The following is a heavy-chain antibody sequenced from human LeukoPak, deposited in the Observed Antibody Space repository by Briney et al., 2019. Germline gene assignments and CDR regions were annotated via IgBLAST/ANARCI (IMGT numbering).Heavy chain of an antibody. CDR1: GYSENFYG. V-gene: IGHV1-18*01. Sequence: ASVKVSCKTSGYSENFYGITWVRQVAGQGLEWMGWISSQHGQTEYAPNSQDRVTMTTDTYSNTAYMELRSLRSDDTAVYYCAGSLGYCTSNVCYLKYWGQGALVTVSS. J-gene: IGHJ4*02. D-gene: IGHD2-8*01. CDR2: ISSQHGQT. CDR3: AGSLGYCTSNVCYLKY.